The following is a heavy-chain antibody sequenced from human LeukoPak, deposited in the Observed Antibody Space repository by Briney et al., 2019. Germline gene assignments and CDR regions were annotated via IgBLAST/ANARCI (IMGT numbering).Heavy chain of an antibody. CDR2: ISSRSSYT. CDR1: GFTFSDYY. D-gene: IGHD1-26*01. CDR3: ARDVRWSGSYYGGVDY. V-gene: IGHV3-11*05. J-gene: IGHJ4*02. Sequence: GGSLRLSCAASGFTFSDYYMSCIRQAPGKGLEYISYISSRSSYTNYADSVKGRFTISRDNAKNSLYLQVNSLRAEDTAVYYCARDVRWSGSYYGGVDYWGQGTLVTVSS.